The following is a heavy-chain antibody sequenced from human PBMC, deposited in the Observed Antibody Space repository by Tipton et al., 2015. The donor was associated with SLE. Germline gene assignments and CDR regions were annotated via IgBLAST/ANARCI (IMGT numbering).Heavy chain of an antibody. CDR1: GFTVSTNY. D-gene: IGHD3-10*01. Sequence: SLRLSCAASGFTVSTNYMSWVRQAPGKGLEWVSVIYSGGSTSYADFVRGRFTISRDSLKNTVYLQMNSLRAEDTAMYFCARDHFGLGSYPDYWGQGTLVTVSS. CDR2: IYSGGST. V-gene: IGHV3-53*05. J-gene: IGHJ4*02. CDR3: ARDHFGLGSYPDY.